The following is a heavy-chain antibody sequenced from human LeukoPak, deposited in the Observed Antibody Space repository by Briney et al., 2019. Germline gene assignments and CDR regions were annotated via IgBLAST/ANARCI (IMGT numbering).Heavy chain of an antibody. Sequence: SETLSLTCTVSGGSISSYYWSWIRQPPGKGLEWIGYIYYSGSTNYNPSLKSRVTTSVDTSKNQFSLKLSSVTAADTAVYYCARVHSSSSGFYMDVWGKGTTVTVSS. CDR1: GGSISSYY. V-gene: IGHV4-59*01. D-gene: IGHD6-6*01. J-gene: IGHJ6*03. CDR3: ARVHSSSSGFYMDV. CDR2: IYYSGST.